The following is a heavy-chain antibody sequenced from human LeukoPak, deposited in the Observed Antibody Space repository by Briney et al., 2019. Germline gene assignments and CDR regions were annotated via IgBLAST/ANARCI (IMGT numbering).Heavy chain of an antibody. CDR1: GFTFDDYA. D-gene: IGHD1-26*01. J-gene: IGHJ4*02. CDR2: INENGDIA. V-gene: IGHV3-43*02. CDR3: AKARWEPNFDY. Sequence: GGSLRLSCAASGFTFDDYAMHWVRQGPGKSLVWVSLINENGDIAYYGDSVRGRFTVSRDNAKYSLYLQMNSLTTEDTALYYCAKARWEPNFDYWGQGTLVTVSS.